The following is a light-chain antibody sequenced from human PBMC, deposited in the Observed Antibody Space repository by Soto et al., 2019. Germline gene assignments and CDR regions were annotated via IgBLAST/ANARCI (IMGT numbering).Light chain of an antibody. J-gene: IGLJ2*01. CDR3: SSNGGSNNLQVV. V-gene: IGLV2-8*01. CDR1: SSDVGGYEY. Sequence: QSVLTQPPSASGSPGQSVTISCTGSSSDVGGYEYVSWYQQHPGKAPKLIIYEVIKRPSGVPDRFSGSKSGNTASLTVSGLQAEDEAGYYCSSNGGSNNLQVVFGGGTKLTVL. CDR2: EVI.